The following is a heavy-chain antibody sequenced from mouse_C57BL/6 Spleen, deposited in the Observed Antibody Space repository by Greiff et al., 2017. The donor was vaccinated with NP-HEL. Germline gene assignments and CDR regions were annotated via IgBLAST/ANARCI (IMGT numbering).Heavy chain of an antibody. J-gene: IGHJ4*01. CDR1: GYTFTSYW. CDR2: IYPGSGST. CDR3: ARSSYGSSYRAMDY. Sequence: QVQLQQPGAELVKPGASVKTSCKASGYTFTSYWITWVKQRPGQGLEWIGDIYPGSGSTNYNEKFKSKATLTVDTSSSTAYMQLRSLTSEASSVYDCARSSYGSSYRAMDYWGQGTSVTVSS. V-gene: IGHV1-55*01. D-gene: IGHD1-1*01.